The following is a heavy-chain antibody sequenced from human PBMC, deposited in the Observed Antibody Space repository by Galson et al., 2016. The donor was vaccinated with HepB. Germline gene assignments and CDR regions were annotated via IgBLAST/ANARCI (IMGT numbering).Heavy chain of an antibody. CDR3: ARDKKYPVLTAFYYYGMDV. CDR1: GFPFSTYT. Sequence: GSLRLSCAASGFPFSTYTMNWVRQAPGKGLEWVSSISGTTAYIYYADSVKGRFTISRDNAKNSLSLEMNSLRAEDTAVYYCARDKKYPVLTAFYYYGMDVWGQGTTVTVSS. J-gene: IGHJ6*02. V-gene: IGHV3-21*01. D-gene: IGHD2-2*01. CDR2: ISGTTAYI.